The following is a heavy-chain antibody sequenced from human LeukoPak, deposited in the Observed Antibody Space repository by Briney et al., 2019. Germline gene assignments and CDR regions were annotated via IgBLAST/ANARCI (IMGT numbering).Heavy chain of an antibody. D-gene: IGHD3-10*01. CDR2: IDQDGSEM. V-gene: IGHV3-7*04. CDR1: GFTFSNYW. J-gene: IGHJ4*02. CDR3: ARAYYYGSGDYYSWAYFDF. Sequence: GGSLRLSCAASGFTFSNYWMTWVRQAPGKGLEWVANIDQDGSEMYSVDSVEGRFSISRDNAKKALYLQMNSLRAEDTAVYYCARAYYYGSGDYYSWAYFDFWGLGTLVTVSS.